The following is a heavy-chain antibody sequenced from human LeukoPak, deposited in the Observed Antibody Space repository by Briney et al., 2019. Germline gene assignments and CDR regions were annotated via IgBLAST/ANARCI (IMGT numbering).Heavy chain of an antibody. CDR2: INPNSGGT. V-gene: IGHV1-2*02. Sequence: RASVKVSCKASGYTFTGYYMHWVRQAPGQGREWMGWINPNSGGTNYAQKFQGRVTMTRDTSISTAYMELSRLRSDDTAVYYCAALGSQLWDLFDYWGQGTLVTVSS. CDR1: GYTFTGYY. CDR3: AALGSQLWDLFDY. J-gene: IGHJ4*02. D-gene: IGHD5-18*01.